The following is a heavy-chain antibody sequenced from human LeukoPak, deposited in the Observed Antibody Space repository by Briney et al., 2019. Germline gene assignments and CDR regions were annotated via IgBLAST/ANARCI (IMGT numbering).Heavy chain of an antibody. V-gene: IGHV3-23*01. Sequence: GSLRLSCAASGFTFSSYAMSWVRQAPGKGLEWVSAISGSGGSTYYADSVKGRFTISRDNSKNTLYLQMNSLRAEDTALYYCVKHSAPVLAAARFDYWGQGNLVTVSS. CDR3: VKHSAPVLAAARFDY. D-gene: IGHD2-2*01. CDR2: ISGSGGST. CDR1: GFTFSSYA. J-gene: IGHJ4*02.